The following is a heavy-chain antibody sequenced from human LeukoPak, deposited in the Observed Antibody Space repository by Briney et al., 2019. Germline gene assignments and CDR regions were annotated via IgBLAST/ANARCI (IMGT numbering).Heavy chain of an antibody. CDR3: ATDGSSAWYEDF. D-gene: IGHD6-19*01. CDR2: IIPIFGTA. J-gene: IGHJ4*02. CDR1: GGTFSSYA. Sequence: SVKVSCKASGGTFSSYAISWVRQAPGQGLEWMGGIIPIFGTANYAQKFQGRVTITADESTSTAYMELSSLRSEDTAVYYCATDGSSAWYEDFWGQGTLVVVSS. V-gene: IGHV1-69*01.